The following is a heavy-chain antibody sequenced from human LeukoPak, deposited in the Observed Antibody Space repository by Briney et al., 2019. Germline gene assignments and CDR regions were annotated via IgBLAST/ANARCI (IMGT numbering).Heavy chain of an antibody. Sequence: ASVKVSCKASGYTFTSHGISWVRQAPGQGLEWMGWISAYNGNTNYAQKLQGRVTMTTDTSTSTAYMELRSLRAEDTAVYYCAKRDDYGDYFLLWNYYYGMDVWGQGTTVTVSS. V-gene: IGHV1-18*01. D-gene: IGHD4-17*01. CDR1: GYTFTSHG. CDR3: AKRDDYGDYFLLWNYYYGMDV. J-gene: IGHJ6*02. CDR2: ISAYNGNT.